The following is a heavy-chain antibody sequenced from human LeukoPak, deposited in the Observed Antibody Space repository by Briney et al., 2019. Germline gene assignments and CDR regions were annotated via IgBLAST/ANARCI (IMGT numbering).Heavy chain of an antibody. V-gene: IGHV3-30-3*01. CDR3: AKGYDFWTDH. CDR2: ISYDGSNK. Sequence: GRSLRLSCAASGFTFSSYAMHWVRQAPGKGLEWVAVISYDGSNKYYADSVKGRFTISRDNSKNTLYLQMNSLRPDDTAVYYCAKGYDFWTDHWGQGTLVTVSS. J-gene: IGHJ4*02. CDR1: GFTFSSYA. D-gene: IGHD3-3*01.